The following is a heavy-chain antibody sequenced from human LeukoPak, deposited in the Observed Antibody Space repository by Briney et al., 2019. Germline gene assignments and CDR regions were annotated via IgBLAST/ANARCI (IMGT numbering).Heavy chain of an antibody. Sequence: GGSLRLSCAASGFTFSSYWMSWVRQAPGKGLEWVANIKQDGSEKYYVGSLKGRFTVSRDNAKNSLYLQINSLRAGDTAVYYCARVGAARYYYYYMDVWGKGTTVTVSS. CDR1: GFTFSSYW. CDR3: ARVGAARYYYYYMDV. D-gene: IGHD2-15*01. J-gene: IGHJ6*03. V-gene: IGHV3-7*01. CDR2: IKQDGSEK.